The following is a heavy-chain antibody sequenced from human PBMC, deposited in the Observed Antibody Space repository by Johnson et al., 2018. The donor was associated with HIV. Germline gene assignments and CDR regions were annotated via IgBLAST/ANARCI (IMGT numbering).Heavy chain of an antibody. CDR3: ARRQPTRDLFALDDGFDI. CDR1: GFTFSAYA. J-gene: IGHJ3*02. D-gene: IGHD2-21*02. V-gene: IGHV3-30*10. CDR2: ISDDESKT. Sequence: QVQFVESGGGVVQPERSLRLSCAASGFTFSAYAMHWVRQAPGKGLEWVAAISDDESKTYYTDSMKCRFTISRNNSKNTLYLQMISLRAEDTAMYYCARRQPTRDLFALDDGFDIWGQGTMVTVS.